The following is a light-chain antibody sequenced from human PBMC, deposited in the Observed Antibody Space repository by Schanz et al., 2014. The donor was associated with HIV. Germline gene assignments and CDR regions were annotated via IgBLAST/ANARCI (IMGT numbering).Light chain of an antibody. Sequence: QSALTQPPSASGSPGQSVTISCTGTSSDVGGYNYVSWYQQHPGKAPKLMMYEVSKRPSGVPDRFSGSKSGSTASLTVSGLQPEDEADYYCSSFTRGTTPVIFGGGTKLT. J-gene: IGLJ2*01. V-gene: IGLV2-8*01. CDR3: SSFTRGTTPVI. CDR2: EVS. CDR1: SSDVGGYNY.